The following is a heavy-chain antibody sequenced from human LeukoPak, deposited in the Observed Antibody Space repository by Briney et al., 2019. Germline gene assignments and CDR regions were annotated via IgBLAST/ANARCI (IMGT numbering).Heavy chain of an antibody. J-gene: IGHJ4*02. V-gene: IGHV3-7*01. D-gene: IGHD5-12*01. CDR2: IKQDGSEK. Sequence: HPGGSLRLSCAASGFTFSSYWMSWVRQAPGKGLEWVANIKQDGSEKYYVDSVKGRFTISRDNAKNSLYLQMNSLRAEDTAVYYCAREGGYSGYYFDYWGQGTLVTVSS. CDR3: AREGGYSGYYFDY. CDR1: GFTFSSYW.